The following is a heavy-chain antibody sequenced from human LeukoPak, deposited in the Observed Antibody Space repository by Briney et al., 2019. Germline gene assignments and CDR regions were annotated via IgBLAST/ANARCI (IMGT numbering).Heavy chain of an antibody. D-gene: IGHD3-22*01. J-gene: IGHJ4*02. Sequence: PSQTLSLTCAVSGGSISSGGYSWSWIRQPPGKGLEWIGYIYHSGSTNYNPSLKSRVTISVDKSKNQFSLKLSSVTAADTAVYYCARVGPQDYYDSSGYYDYWGQGTLVTVSS. CDR2: IYHSGST. V-gene: IGHV4-30-2*01. CDR3: ARVGPQDYYDSSGYYDY. CDR1: GGSISSGGYS.